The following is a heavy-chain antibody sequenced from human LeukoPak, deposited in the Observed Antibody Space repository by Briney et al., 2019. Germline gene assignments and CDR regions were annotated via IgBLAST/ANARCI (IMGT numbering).Heavy chain of an antibody. V-gene: IGHV1-69*05. Sequence: SVKVSCKASGGTFSGYAISWVRQAPGQGLEWMGGIIPIFGTANYAQKFQGRVTITTDESTSTAYMELSSLRSEDTAVYYCASSTGDYYYMDVWGKGTTVTVSS. D-gene: IGHD2-2*01. J-gene: IGHJ6*03. CDR3: ASSTGDYYYMDV. CDR2: IIPIFGTA. CDR1: GGTFSGYA.